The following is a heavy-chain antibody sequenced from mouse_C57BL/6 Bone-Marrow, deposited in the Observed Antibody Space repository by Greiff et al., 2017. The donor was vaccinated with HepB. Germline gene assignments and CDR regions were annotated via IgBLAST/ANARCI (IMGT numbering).Heavy chain of an antibody. V-gene: IGHV1-50*01. CDR2: IDPSDSYT. D-gene: IGHD1-1*01. CDR3: ANYYGRNY. J-gene: IGHJ2*01. Sequence: QVQLQQPGAELVKPGASVKLSCKASGYTFTSYWMQWVKQRPGQGLEWIGEIDPSDSYTNYNQKFKGKATLTVDTSSSTAYMQLSSLTSEDSAVYYCANYYGRNYWGQGTTLTVSS. CDR1: GYTFTSYW.